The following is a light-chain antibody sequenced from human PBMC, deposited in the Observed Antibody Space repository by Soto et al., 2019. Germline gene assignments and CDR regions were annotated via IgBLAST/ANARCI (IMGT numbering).Light chain of an antibody. CDR1: QSVNLN. CDR3: QQYDNWPRT. Sequence: EIMMTQSPGTLSVSPGEGATLSCTASQSVNLNLAWYQQKPGQAPRLLIYGASTRATGIPARFSGSGSGTDFTLTISSLQSEDFAFFYCQQYDNWPRTFGQGTKVDI. V-gene: IGKV3-15*01. J-gene: IGKJ1*01. CDR2: GAS.